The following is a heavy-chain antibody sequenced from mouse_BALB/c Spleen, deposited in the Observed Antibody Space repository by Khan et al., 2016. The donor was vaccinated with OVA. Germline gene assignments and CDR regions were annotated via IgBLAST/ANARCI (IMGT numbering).Heavy chain of an antibody. Sequence: EVELVESGGGLVQSGGSRKLSCAASGFTFTSYGMHWIRQAPEKGLEWVAYISSDSNTIYYADTVKGRFTISRDNPKNTRFLQMTSLRSGDTAMYFCATSYCYGYYFDYWGQGTTLTVSS. J-gene: IGHJ2*01. D-gene: IGHD1-1*01. V-gene: IGHV5-17*02. CDR1: GFTFTSYG. CDR3: ATSYCYGYYFDY. CDR2: ISSDSNTI.